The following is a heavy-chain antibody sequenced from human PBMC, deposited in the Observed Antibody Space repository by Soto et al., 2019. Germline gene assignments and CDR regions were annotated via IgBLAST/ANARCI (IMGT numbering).Heavy chain of an antibody. Sequence: PGGSLRLSCAASRFTFSSYWMHWVRQAPGKGLVWVSRINSDGSDTGYADSVKGRFTISRGNAKNTLYLQMNSLRAEDTAVYYCAREGMGFSNWFDPSGQGTLVTVSS. CDR3: AREGMGFSNWFDP. J-gene: IGHJ5*02. D-gene: IGHD2-8*01. CDR1: RFTFSSYW. V-gene: IGHV3-74*01. CDR2: INSDGSDT.